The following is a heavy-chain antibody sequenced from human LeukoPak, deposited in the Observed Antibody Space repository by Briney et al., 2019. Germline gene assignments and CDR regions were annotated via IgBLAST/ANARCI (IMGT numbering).Heavy chain of an antibody. Sequence: SETLSLTCTVSGGSISSYYWSWIRQPPGKGLEWIGYIYYSGSTNYNPSLKSRVTISVDTSKNQFSLKLSSVTAADTAVYYCARDGKYSGYDFLDYWGQGTLVTVSP. V-gene: IGHV4-59*01. CDR1: GGSISSYY. CDR2: IYYSGST. J-gene: IGHJ4*02. D-gene: IGHD5-12*01. CDR3: ARDGKYSGYDFLDY.